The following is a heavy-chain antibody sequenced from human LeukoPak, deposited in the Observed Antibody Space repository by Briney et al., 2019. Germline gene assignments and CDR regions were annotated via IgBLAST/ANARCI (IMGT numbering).Heavy chain of an antibody. V-gene: IGHV3-74*01. CDR1: GLTFHNTW. CDR3: ASALTTVTPHFHY. CDR2: IISDGITT. J-gene: IGHJ4*02. Sequence: GGSLRLSCAASGLTFHNTWMHWIRQAPGKGLVWVSRIISDGITTTYADSVKGRFTISRDNAKNTLYLQMNSLRAEDTGVYYCASALTTVTPHFHYWGQGTLVTVSS. D-gene: IGHD4-17*01.